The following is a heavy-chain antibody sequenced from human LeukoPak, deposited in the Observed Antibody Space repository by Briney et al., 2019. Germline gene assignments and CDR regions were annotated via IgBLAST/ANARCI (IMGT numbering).Heavy chain of an antibody. V-gene: IGHV3-30*04. Sequence: GGSLRLSCAASGFTFSSYAMHWVRQAPGKGLEWGAVISYDGSNKYYADSVKGRFTISRDNSKNTLYLQMNSLRAEDTAVYYCAKTVRQWLVRRSFDYWGQGTLVTVSS. CDR1: GFTFSSYA. CDR3: AKTVRQWLVRRSFDY. CDR2: ISYDGSNK. J-gene: IGHJ4*02. D-gene: IGHD6-19*01.